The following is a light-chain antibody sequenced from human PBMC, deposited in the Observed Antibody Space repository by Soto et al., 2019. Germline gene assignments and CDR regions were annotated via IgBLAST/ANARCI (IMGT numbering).Light chain of an antibody. Sequence: IQMTQSPSSLSASVGDRVTITCQASQNINNYLNWYQQKPGRVPKLLIYDASNLEAGVPSRFRGSGSGTHFTLTITSLQPEDSATYYCQQTYNVPITFGQGTRLEIK. J-gene: IGKJ5*01. V-gene: IGKV1-33*01. CDR2: DAS. CDR1: QNINNY. CDR3: QQTYNVPIT.